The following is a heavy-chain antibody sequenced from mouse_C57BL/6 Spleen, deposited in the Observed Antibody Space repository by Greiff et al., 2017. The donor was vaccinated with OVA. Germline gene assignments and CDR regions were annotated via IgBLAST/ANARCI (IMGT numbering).Heavy chain of an antibody. CDR1: GYTFTSYW. J-gene: IGHJ1*03. CDR2: IYPGSGST. CDR3: ARDHRYYGYDNWYFDV. D-gene: IGHD2-2*01. V-gene: IGHV1-55*01. Sequence: QVQLQQPGAELVKPGASVKMSCKASGYTFTSYWITWVKQRPGQGLEWIGDIYPGSGSTNYNEKFKSKATLTVDTSSSTAYMQLSSLTSEDSAVYYCARDHRYYGYDNWYFDVWGTGTTVTVSS.